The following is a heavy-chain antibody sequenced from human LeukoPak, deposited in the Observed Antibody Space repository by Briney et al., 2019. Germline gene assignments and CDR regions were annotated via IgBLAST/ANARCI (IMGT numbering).Heavy chain of an antibody. CDR1: GYTFTSYC. D-gene: IGHD4-17*01. CDR3: AISFYGDYKEH. Sequence: ASVKVSCKASGYTFTSYCISWVRQAPGQGLEWMGWISAYNGNTNYAQKLQGRVTMTTDTSTGTAYTELRSLRSDDTAVYYCAISFYGDYKEHWGQGTLVTVSS. J-gene: IGHJ4*02. V-gene: IGHV1-18*01. CDR2: ISAYNGNT.